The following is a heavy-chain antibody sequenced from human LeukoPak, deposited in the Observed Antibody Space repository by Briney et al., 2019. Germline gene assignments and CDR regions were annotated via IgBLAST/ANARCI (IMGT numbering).Heavy chain of an antibody. Sequence: GESLKISCKGSGYSFTSYWIGWVRQMPGKGLEWMGIIYPGDSDTRYSPSFQGQVTISADKSISTAYLQWSSLKASDTAMYYCARHGWHHYDILTGYSNWGQGTLVTVSS. CDR3: ARHGWHHYDILTGYSN. J-gene: IGHJ4*02. V-gene: IGHV5-51*01. D-gene: IGHD3-9*01. CDR1: GYSFTSYW. CDR2: IYPGDSDT.